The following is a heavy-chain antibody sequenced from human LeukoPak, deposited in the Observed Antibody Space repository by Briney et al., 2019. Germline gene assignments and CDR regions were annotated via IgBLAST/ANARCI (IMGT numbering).Heavy chain of an antibody. CDR1: GGTFSSYA. V-gene: IGHV1-69*05. D-gene: IGHD3-22*01. J-gene: IGHJ3*02. CDR3: ARGYTMTDAFDI. Sequence: ASVRVSCKASGGTFSSYAISWVRQAPGQGLEWMGGIIPIFGPANYAQKFQGRVTITTDESTSTAYMELSSLRSEDTAVYYCARGYTMTDAFDIWGQGTMVTVSS. CDR2: IIPIFGPA.